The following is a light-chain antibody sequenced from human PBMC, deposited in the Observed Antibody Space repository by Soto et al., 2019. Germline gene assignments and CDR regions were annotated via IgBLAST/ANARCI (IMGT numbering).Light chain of an antibody. J-gene: IGLJ1*01. CDR3: SSYSSSSTLCV. V-gene: IGLV2-14*01. CDR2: EVI. Sequence: QSALTQPASVSGSPGQSITISCTGTSSDVGGYNYVSWYQQYPGKAPKLMIYEVIKRPSGVSNRFSGSKSGNRASLTIAGLQAEDEAEYYCSSYSSSSTLCVFGTGTKLTVL. CDR1: SSDVGGYNY.